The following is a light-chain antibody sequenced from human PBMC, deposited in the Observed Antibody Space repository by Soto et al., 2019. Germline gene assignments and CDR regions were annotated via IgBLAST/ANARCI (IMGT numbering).Light chain of an antibody. CDR2: GAS. Sequence: EIVLTQSPATLSLPPVERATLSCRASQSVSSYLAWYQQKPGQAPRLLIYGASSRATGIPDRFSGSGSGTDFTPTISRLDPEDFAVYFCQQYGSSPRTFGQGTKVDIK. CDR3: QQYGSSPRT. V-gene: IGKV3-20*01. CDR1: QSVSSY. J-gene: IGKJ1*01.